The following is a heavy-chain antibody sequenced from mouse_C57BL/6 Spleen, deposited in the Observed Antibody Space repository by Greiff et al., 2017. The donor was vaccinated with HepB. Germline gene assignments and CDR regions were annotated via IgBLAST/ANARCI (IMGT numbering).Heavy chain of an antibody. CDR2: ISDGGSYT. D-gene: IGHD1-1*01. CDR1: GFTFSSYA. V-gene: IGHV5-4*01. Sequence: DVHLVESGGGLVKPGGSLKLSCAASGFTFSSYAMSWVRPTPEKRLEWVATISDGGSYTYYPDNVKGRFTISRDNAKNNLYLQMSHLKSEDTAMYYCARDYYGSSDYWGQGTTLTVSS. CDR3: ARDYYGSSDY. J-gene: IGHJ2*01.